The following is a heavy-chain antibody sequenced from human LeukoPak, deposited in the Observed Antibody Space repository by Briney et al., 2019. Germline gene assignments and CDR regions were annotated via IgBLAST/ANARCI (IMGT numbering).Heavy chain of an antibody. Sequence: SETLSLTCTVSGGSISSSSYYWVWIRQPPGKGLEWIGSIYYSGSTYYNPSLKSRITISVDTSKNQFSLKLSSVTAADTAVYYCASCGGDCYTYLIYFQHWGQGTLVTVSS. CDR1: GGSISSSSYY. CDR2: IYYSGST. CDR3: ASCGGDCYTYLIYFQH. D-gene: IGHD2-21*01. V-gene: IGHV4-39*07. J-gene: IGHJ1*01.